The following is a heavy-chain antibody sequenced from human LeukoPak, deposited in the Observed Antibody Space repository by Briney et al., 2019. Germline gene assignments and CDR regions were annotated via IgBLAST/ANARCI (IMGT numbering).Heavy chain of an antibody. V-gene: IGHV4-38-2*01. Sequence: SETLSLTCAVSGYSITSGYYWGWIRQSPGKELEWIGSIHHSGNTYYNPSLKSRVTISVDTSKNQVFLKLSSVTAADTAMYYCARAMSYSQHFFDYWGQGTLVTVSS. CDR2: IHHSGNT. CDR1: GYSITSGYY. CDR3: ARAMSYSQHFFDY. J-gene: IGHJ4*02. D-gene: IGHD2-15*01.